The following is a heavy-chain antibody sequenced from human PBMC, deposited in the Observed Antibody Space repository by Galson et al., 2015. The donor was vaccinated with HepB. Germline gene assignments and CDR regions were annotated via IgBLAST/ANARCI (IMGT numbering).Heavy chain of an antibody. V-gene: IGHV1-8*01. CDR3: ARGGDHHGSSTSCPIDY. J-gene: IGHJ4*02. CDR2: MNPNSGNT. D-gene: IGHD2-2*01. Sequence: SVKVSCKASGYTFTSYDINWVRQATGQGLEWMGWMNPNSGNTGYAQKFQGRVTMTRNTSISTAYMELSSLRSEDTAVYYCARGGDHHGSSTSCPIDYWGQGTLVTVSS. CDR1: GYTFTSYD.